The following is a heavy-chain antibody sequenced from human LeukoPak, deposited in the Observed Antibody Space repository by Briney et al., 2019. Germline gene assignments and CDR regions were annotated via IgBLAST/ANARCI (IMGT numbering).Heavy chain of an antibody. Sequence: ASVKVSCKASGYTFTSYYMHWVRQAPGQGLEWMGIINPSGGSTSYAQKFQGRVTMTRDMSTSTAYMELSSLRSEDTAVYYCARRGDSSGWYGVQVWFDPWGQGTLVTVSS. D-gene: IGHD6-19*01. J-gene: IGHJ5*02. CDR1: GYTFTSYY. CDR3: ARRGDSSGWYGVQVWFDP. CDR2: INPSGGST. V-gene: IGHV1-46*01.